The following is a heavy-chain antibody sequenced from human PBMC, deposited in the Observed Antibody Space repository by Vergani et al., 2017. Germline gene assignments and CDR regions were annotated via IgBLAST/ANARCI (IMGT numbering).Heavy chain of an antibody. CDR3: ARWHGFLHYVDY. V-gene: IGHV4-39*01. CDR2: IYHVGST. Sequence: QLQLQESGPGLVKPSETLSLTCTVSGGSISSSSYYWGWIRQPPEKGLDWIGIIYHVGSTYYNPSLKSRVTISVDTSKNQFSLKLSSVTAADTAVYYCARWHGFLHYVDYWGQGTLVTVSS. CDR1: GGSISSSSYY. J-gene: IGHJ4*02. D-gene: IGHD3-10*01.